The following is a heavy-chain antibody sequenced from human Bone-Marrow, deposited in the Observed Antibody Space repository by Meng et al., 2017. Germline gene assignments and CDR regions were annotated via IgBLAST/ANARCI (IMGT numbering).Heavy chain of an antibody. D-gene: IGHD5-12*01. V-gene: IGHV1-69*05. Sequence: SVKVSCKASGGTFSSYAISWVRQAPGQGLEWMGGIIPIFGTANYAQKFQGRVTITTDESTSTAYMELSSLRSEDTAVYYCARVSSGYDSTYYYYGRDVWGQGTTVTVSS. CDR3: ARVSSGYDSTYYYYGRDV. CDR1: GGTFSSYA. J-gene: IGHJ6*02. CDR2: IIPIFGTA.